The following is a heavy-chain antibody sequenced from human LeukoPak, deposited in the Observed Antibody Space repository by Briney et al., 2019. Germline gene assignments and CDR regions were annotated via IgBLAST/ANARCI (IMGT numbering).Heavy chain of an antibody. Sequence: SETLSLTCTVSGGSISRYYWSWIRQPPGKGLEWIGYIYYSGSTNYNPSLKSRVTTSVDTSKNQFSLKLRSVTAADTAVYYCAREWVVVTDGRTYAFDIWGQGTMVTVSS. V-gene: IGHV4-59*01. D-gene: IGHD3-22*01. CDR1: GGSISRYY. CDR3: AREWVVVTDGRTYAFDI. CDR2: IYYSGST. J-gene: IGHJ3*02.